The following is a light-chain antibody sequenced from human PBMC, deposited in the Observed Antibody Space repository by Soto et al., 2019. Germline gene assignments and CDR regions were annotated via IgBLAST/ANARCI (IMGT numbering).Light chain of an antibody. V-gene: IGKV3-15*01. Sequence: EIVMTQSPAALSVSPGERATLSCRASQSVNSNLAWYQQKPGQAPRLLIYRASTRATGIPARFSGSGSGTDFTLTISRLEPEDFAVYYCEQYGSSPRTFGQGTKV. CDR1: QSVNSN. CDR3: EQYGSSPRT. J-gene: IGKJ1*01. CDR2: RAS.